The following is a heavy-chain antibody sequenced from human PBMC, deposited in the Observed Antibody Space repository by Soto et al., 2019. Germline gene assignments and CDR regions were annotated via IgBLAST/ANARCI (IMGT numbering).Heavy chain of an antibody. CDR3: ARVSWGRPPPTEIVVVPAARLTDFHP. V-gene: IGHV4-30-4*01. CDR1: GGSISSGDYY. J-gene: IGHJ5*02. Sequence: QVQLQESGPGLVKPSQTLSLTCTVSGGSISSGDYYWSWIGQPPGYGLECMGSIYYGGGTYYNPYQQSRVTISEDTTKNQSTLKLSSVTAADTAVYYCARVSWGRPPPTEIVVVPAARLTDFHPWGQGTLVTVSS. CDR2: IYYGGGT. D-gene: IGHD2-2*01.